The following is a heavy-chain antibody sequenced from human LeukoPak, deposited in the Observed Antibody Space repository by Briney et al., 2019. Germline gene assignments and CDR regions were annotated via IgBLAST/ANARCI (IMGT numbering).Heavy chain of an antibody. D-gene: IGHD2-8*01. CDR2: ISGSGGST. V-gene: IGHV3-23*01. CDR1: GFTSSSYA. CDR3: AKDSGYCTNGVCYSFDY. Sequence: GGSLRLSCAASGFTSSSYAMSWVRQAPGKGLERVSAISGSGGSTYYADSVKGRFTISRDNSKNTLYLQMNSLRAEDTAVYYCAKDSGYCTNGVCYSFDYWGQGTLVTVSS. J-gene: IGHJ4*02.